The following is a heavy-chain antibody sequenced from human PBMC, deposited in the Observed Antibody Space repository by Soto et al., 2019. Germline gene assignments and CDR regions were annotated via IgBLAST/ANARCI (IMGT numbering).Heavy chain of an antibody. Sequence: SVKVSCKTSGFTFISSVVQWVRQARGQRLEWIGRIVVGSGNSNYAQKFQQRVTFTRDMSTRTAYMEVTGLRSEDTAVYYCAAAVAYFGAMDVWGQGTTVTVSS. CDR3: AAAVAYFGAMDV. CDR2: IVVGSGNS. D-gene: IGHD2-8*01. CDR1: GFTFISSV. V-gene: IGHV1-58*01. J-gene: IGHJ6*02.